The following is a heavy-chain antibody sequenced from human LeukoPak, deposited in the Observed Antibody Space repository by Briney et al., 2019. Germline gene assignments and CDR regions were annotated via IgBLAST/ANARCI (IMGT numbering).Heavy chain of an antibody. Sequence: PGGSLGLSCAASGFTFRLYSMNWVRQAPGRGLEWVSYIRSSDGAIAYADSVKGRFTISRDDAKNSLYLQMNSLRDEDTAVYYSARDRDWAFDDWGQGTLITVSS. CDR3: ARDRDWAFDD. CDR1: GFTFRLYS. V-gene: IGHV3-48*02. CDR2: IRSSDGAI. D-gene: IGHD3-9*01. J-gene: IGHJ4*02.